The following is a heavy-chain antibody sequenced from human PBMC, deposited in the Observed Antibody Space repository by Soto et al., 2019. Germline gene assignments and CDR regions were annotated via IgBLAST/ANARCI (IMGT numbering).Heavy chain of an antibody. CDR1: GYTFTSYG. CDR2: ISAYNGNT. V-gene: IGHV1-18*01. J-gene: IGHJ2*01. Sequence: GASVKVSCKASGYTFTSYGISWVRQAPGQGLEWMGWISAYNGNTNYAQKLQGRVTMTTDTSATTAYMDLSSLRSEDTAVYYCARSGASVAAAGTEDWFFDLWGRGTLVTVSS. D-gene: IGHD6-13*01. CDR3: ARSGASVAAAGTEDWFFDL.